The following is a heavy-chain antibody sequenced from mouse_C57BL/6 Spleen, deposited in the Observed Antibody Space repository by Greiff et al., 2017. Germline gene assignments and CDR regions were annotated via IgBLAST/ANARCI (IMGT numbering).Heavy chain of an antibody. J-gene: IGHJ1*03. Sequence: VQLQQSGAELVKPGASVKLSCKASGYTFTEYTIHWVKQRSGQGLEWIGWFYTGSGSIKYNEKFKDKATLTADKSSRTVYMELSRLTSEYSAVYFCARHEEVLYYCSSYWYFDVWGTVTTVTVSS. D-gene: IGHD1-1*01. V-gene: IGHV1-62-2*01. CDR1: GYTFTEYT. CDR2: FYTGSGSI. CDR3: ARHEEVLYYCSSYWYFDV.